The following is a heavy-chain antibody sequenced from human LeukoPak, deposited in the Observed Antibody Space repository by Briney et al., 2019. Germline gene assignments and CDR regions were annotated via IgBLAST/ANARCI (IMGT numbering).Heavy chain of an antibody. J-gene: IGHJ4*02. D-gene: IGHD5-18*01. CDR3: AREGTAMTTNFDY. Sequence: ASVTVSCKASGYTFTGYYMHWVRQAPGQGLEWMGWINPNSGGTNYAQKFQGSVTMTRDTSISTAYMELSRLRSDDTAVYYCAREGTAMTTNFDYWGQGTLVTVSS. V-gene: IGHV1-2*02. CDR2: INPNSGGT. CDR1: GYTFTGYY.